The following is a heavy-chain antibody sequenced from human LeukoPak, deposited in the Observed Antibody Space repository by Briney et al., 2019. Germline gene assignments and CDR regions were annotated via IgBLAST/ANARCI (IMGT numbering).Heavy chain of an antibody. CDR3: ARHLYESRGQTSFDY. V-gene: IGHV4-59*08. Sequence: SETLSLTCTVSGGSISRYYWSWIRQPPGKGLEWIGYISYSGSTNYNPSLKSRVTISVDTSQNQFSLKLSSVTAADTAMYYCARHLYESRGQTSFDYWGRGTLVTVSS. D-gene: IGHD3-22*01. CDR1: GGSISRYY. J-gene: IGHJ4*02. CDR2: ISYSGST.